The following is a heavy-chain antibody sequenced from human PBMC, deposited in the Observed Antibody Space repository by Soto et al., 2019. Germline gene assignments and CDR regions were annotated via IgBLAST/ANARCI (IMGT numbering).Heavy chain of an antibody. CDR1: GFIFSNYG. D-gene: IGHD6-13*01. J-gene: IGHJ4*02. V-gene: IGHV3-23*03. CDR3: AKDQRGYSSTARIDY. Sequence: SLRLSCAASGFIFSNYGLHWVRQAPGKGLEWVSVIYSGGSTYYADSVKGRFTISRDNSKNTLYLQMNSLRAEDTAVYYCAKDQRGYSSTARIDYWGQGTLVTVSS. CDR2: IYSGGST.